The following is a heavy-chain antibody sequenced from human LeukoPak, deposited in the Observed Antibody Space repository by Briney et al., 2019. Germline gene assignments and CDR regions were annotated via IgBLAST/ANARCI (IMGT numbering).Heavy chain of an antibody. Sequence: ASVKVSCKASGYTFTGYYMHWVRQAPGQGPEWMEWINPNSGGTNYAQKFQGRVTMTRDTSISTAYMELSRLRSDDTAVYYCARDRRVXXXSSGXXWWSFDYWGQGTLVTVSX. CDR2: INPNSGGT. CDR1: GYTFTGYY. V-gene: IGHV1-2*02. D-gene: IGHD3-22*01. CDR3: ARDRRVXXXSSGXXWWSFDY. J-gene: IGHJ4*02.